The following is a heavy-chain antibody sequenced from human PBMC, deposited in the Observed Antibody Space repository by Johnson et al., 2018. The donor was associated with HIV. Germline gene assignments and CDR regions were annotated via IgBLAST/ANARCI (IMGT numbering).Heavy chain of an antibody. CDR3: TTKSLGAFDI. CDR1: GFNFDDYG. J-gene: IGHJ3*02. V-gene: IGHV3-20*04. Sequence: VQLVESGGGVIRPGGSLRVSCVASGFNFDDYGMSWVRQAPGKGVELVSGINWNGGSRGYADSVKGRFTISRDNAKNSLYLQMNSLKTEDTAVYYCTTKSLGAFDIWGQGTMVTVSS. CDR2: INWNGGSR. D-gene: IGHD3-16*01.